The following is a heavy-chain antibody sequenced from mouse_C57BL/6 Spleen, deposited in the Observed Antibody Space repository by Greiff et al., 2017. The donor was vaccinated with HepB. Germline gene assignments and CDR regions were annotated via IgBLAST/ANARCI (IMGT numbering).Heavy chain of an antibody. D-gene: IGHD1-1*01. CDR2: IYPGDGDT. CDR3: ARGAFTTVVATNFDY. Sequence: QVQLKESGAELVKPGASVKISCKASGYAFSSYWMNWVMQRPGKGLEWIGQIYPGDGDTNYNGKFKGKATLTADKSSSTAYMQLSSLTSEDSAVYFCARGAFTTVVATNFDYWGQGTTLTVSS. V-gene: IGHV1-80*01. CDR1: GYAFSSYW. J-gene: IGHJ2*01.